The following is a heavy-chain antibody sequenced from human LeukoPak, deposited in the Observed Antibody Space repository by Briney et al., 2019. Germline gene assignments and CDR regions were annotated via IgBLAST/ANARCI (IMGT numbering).Heavy chain of an antibody. CDR3: ARDVGNYDSGTSYFDY. CDR1: GFTFSYYG. D-gene: IGHD3-10*01. J-gene: IGHJ4*02. Sequence: GGSLRLSCAASGFTFSYYGMHWVRQAPGKGLEWVALIWYDGSKKYYADSAKGRFTISRDKSKNTLYLQMNSLTAEDTAVYYCARDVGNYDSGTSYFDYWGQGTLVTVSS. CDR2: IWYDGSKK. V-gene: IGHV3-33*01.